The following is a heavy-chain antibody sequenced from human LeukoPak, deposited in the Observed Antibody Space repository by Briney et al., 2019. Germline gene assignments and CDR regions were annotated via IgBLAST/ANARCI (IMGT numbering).Heavy chain of an antibody. Sequence: SETLSLTCAVSGGSISSSNWWSWVRQPPGKGLEWIGEIHHSGSTNYNPSLKSRVTISVDKSKNHLSLNLTSVTAADTAVYYCARDLLKVAAPGKGDSFDPWGQGTLVTVSS. CDR1: GGSISSSNW. CDR2: IHHSGST. V-gene: IGHV4-4*02. CDR3: ARDLLKVAAPGKGDSFDP. D-gene: IGHD6-13*01. J-gene: IGHJ5*02.